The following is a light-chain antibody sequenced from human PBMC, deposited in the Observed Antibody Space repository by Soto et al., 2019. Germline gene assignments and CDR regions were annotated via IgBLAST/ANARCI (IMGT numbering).Light chain of an antibody. J-gene: IGKJ4*01. CDR1: QSISRR. Sequence: DIQMTQSTSTLSASVGDRVTITCRASQSISRRLAWYQQKPGTAPKVLIYAASRLESGVPSRFSGSASGTEFTRPISSLQADDLATYYSQQYNSFPLTFGGGNKVEIK. CDR3: QQYNSFPLT. CDR2: AAS. V-gene: IGKV1-5*01.